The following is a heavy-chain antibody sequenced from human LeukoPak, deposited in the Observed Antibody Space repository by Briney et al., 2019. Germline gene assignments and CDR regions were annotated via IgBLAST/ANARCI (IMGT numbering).Heavy chain of an antibody. CDR1: GGSFSGYY. D-gene: IGHD3-10*01. CDR3: ARRVGRWFGERAYYYNYMDV. CDR2: INHRGST. Sequence: SETLSLTCAVYGGSFSGYYWSWIRQPPGKGLEWIGEINHRGSTNYNPSLKRRVTISVDTSKNQFSLKLSSVTAADTAVYYCARRVGRWFGERAYYYNYMDVWGNGTTVTISS. V-gene: IGHV4-34*01. J-gene: IGHJ6*03.